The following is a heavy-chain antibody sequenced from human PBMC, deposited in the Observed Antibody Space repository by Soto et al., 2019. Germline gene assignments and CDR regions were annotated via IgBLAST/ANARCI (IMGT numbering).Heavy chain of an antibody. CDR2: ISSSSSYI. D-gene: IGHD6-6*01. Sequence: GGSLRLSCAASGFTFSSYSMNWVRQAPGKGLEWVSSISSSSSYIYYADSVKGRFTISKDNAKNSLYLQMNSLRAEDTAVYYCARGGLGIAARLSLDYWGQGTLVTVSS. V-gene: IGHV3-21*01. CDR3: ARGGLGIAARLSLDY. CDR1: GFTFSSYS. J-gene: IGHJ4*02.